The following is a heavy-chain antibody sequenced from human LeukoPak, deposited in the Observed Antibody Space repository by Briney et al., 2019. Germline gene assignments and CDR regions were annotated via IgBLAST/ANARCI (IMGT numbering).Heavy chain of an antibody. CDR2: INHSGST. CDR3: ARGPGGGSLSESLLGY. J-gene: IGHJ4*02. Sequence: SGTXSLTXAVXXGXFXGYYWSWIRQPPGKGLEGIGVINHSGSTNYNPSLMRRVTISVDTSKNQFSLKLSSVTAADTAVYYCARGPGGGSLSESLLGYWGQGTLVTVSS. CDR1: XGXFXGYY. V-gene: IGHV4-34*01. D-gene: IGHD2-15*01.